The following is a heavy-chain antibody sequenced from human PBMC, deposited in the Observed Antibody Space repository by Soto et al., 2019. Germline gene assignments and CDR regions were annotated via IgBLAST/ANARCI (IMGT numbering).Heavy chain of an antibody. CDR2: IYYSGST. V-gene: IGHV4-59*08. CDR1: GGSISSYY. J-gene: IGHJ4*02. D-gene: IGHD1-1*01. Sequence: SETLSLTCTVSGGSISSYYWSWIRQPPGKGLEWIGYIYYSGSTNYNPSLKSRVTISVDTSKNQFSLKLSSVAAADTAVYYCARRYGYSFDYWGQGTLVTVSS. CDR3: ARRYGYSFDY.